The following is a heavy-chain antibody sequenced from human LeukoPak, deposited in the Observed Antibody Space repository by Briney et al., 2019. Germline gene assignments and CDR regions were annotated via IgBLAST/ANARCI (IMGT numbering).Heavy chain of an antibody. J-gene: IGHJ5*02. CDR3: VKDLIRDLWFGES. Sequence: GGSLRLSCAASGFTFSSYGMHWVRQAPGKGLEWVAFIRYVGGETFYAGSVKGRSTISRDNSKNTLSLQMNNLRTEDTAVYYCVKDLIRDLWFGESWGQGTLVTASS. D-gene: IGHD3-10*01. V-gene: IGHV3-30*02. CDR2: IRYVGGET. CDR1: GFTFSSYG.